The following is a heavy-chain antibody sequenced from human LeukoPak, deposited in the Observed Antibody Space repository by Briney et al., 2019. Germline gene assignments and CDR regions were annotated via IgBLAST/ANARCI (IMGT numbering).Heavy chain of an antibody. J-gene: IGHJ3*02. CDR3: ARDGYSVDAFDI. CDR2: IWYDGSNK. CDR1: GFTFSSYG. V-gene: IGHV3-33*01. Sequence: GGSLRLSCAASGFTFSSYGMHWVRQAPGKGLEWVAVIWYDGSNKYHADSVKGRFTISRDNSKNTLYLQMNSLRAEDTAVYYCARDGYSVDAFDIWGQGTMVTVSS. D-gene: IGHD5-24*01.